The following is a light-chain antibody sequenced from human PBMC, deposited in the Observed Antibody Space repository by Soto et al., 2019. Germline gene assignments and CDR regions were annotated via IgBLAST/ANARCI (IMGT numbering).Light chain of an antibody. J-gene: IGLJ3*02. CDR3: QSYDSSLIGAV. V-gene: IGLV1-40*01. CDR2: DDN. Sequence: QSVLTQTPSVSGAPGQRVTLSCTGTNSSIGAGFGVHWYQHVPGTAPRLLIYDDNNRPSGVPDRFSGPRSGTSASLAISGLQADDEADYYCQSYDSSLIGAVFGGGTKVTVL. CDR1: NSSIGAGFG.